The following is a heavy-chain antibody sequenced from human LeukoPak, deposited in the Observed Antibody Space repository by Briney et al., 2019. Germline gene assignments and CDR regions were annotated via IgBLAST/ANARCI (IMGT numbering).Heavy chain of an antibody. D-gene: IGHD3-22*01. J-gene: IGHJ4*02. CDR3: AKDLDEDDSSGY. Sequence: GGSLRLSCAASGFTFSSYGMHWVRQAPGKGLEWVAVISYDGSNKYYADSVKGRFTISRDNSKNTLYLQMNSLRAEDTAMYYCAKDLDEDDSSGYWGQGTLVTVSS. V-gene: IGHV3-30*18. CDR1: GFTFSSYG. CDR2: ISYDGSNK.